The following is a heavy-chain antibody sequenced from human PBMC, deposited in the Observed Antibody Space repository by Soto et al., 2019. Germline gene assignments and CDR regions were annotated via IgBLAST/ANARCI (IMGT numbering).Heavy chain of an antibody. CDR1: GLTVSSHY. Sequence: GESLKISCATSGLTVSSHYMSWVRQAPGKGLEWVSLIYSGGSTFYADSAKGRFTISRDNSKNTLYLQMNSLRAEDTAVYYCARESILTGSIDYWGQGTLVTVSS. J-gene: IGHJ4*02. CDR2: IYSGGST. CDR3: ARESILTGSIDY. D-gene: IGHD3-9*01. V-gene: IGHV3-53*01.